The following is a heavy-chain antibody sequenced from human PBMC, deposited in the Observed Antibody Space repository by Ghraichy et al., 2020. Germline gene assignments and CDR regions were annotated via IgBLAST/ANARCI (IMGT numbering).Heavy chain of an antibody. CDR3: ARASRVVRFYYYDGMDV. CDR1: GFTFSSYS. V-gene: IGHV3-48*02. Sequence: GALRLSCVGSGFTFSSYSMNWVRQSPGKGLEWFSYITSSSRTIFYADSVKGRFTISRDNAQDSLFLQMNSLRDEDTAVYYCARASRVVRFYYYDGMDVWGQGTTVTVSS. J-gene: IGHJ6*02. D-gene: IGHD4-23*01. CDR2: ITSSSRTI.